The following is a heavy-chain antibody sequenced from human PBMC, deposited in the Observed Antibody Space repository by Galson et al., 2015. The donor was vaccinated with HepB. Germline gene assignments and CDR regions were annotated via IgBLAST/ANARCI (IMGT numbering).Heavy chain of an antibody. J-gene: IGHJ4*02. CDR2: IKQDGSEK. V-gene: IGHV3-7*03. Sequence: SLRLSCAASGFTFSSYWMSWVRQAPGKGLEWVANIKQDGSEKYYVDSVKGRFTISRDNAKNSLYLQMNSLRAEDTAVYYCARDVFWRLQSKNSGSYYSDYWGQGTLVTVSS. D-gene: IGHD1-26*01. CDR3: ARDVFWRLQSKNSGSYYSDY. CDR1: GFTFSSYW.